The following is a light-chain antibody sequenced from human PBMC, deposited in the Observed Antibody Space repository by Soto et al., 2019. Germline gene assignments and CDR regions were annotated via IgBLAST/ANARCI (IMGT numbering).Light chain of an antibody. CDR1: QSINSY. V-gene: IGKV1-39*01. CDR2: AAS. CDR3: QQGYITPWT. J-gene: IGKJ1*01. Sequence: DIHMTQSPSSLSASVGDRVTITCRASQSINSYLNWYQQKAGQAPKVLISAASSLQSEVPSRFSGSGSGTDFTLTISGLRPEDFATYYCQQGYITPWTFGQGTKVDIK.